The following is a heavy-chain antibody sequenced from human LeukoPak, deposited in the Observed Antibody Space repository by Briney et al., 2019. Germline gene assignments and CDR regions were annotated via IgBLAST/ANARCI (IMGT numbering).Heavy chain of an antibody. J-gene: IGHJ4*02. CDR3: ATDKATQLALDY. CDR2: FDPEDGET. V-gene: IGHV1-24*01. D-gene: IGHD3-3*02. Sequence: GASVKVSCKVSGYTLTELFMHWVRQAPGKGLEWMGGFDPEDGETTYAQKFQGRVTMTEDTSTDIAYMELSSLRSEDTAVYYCATDKATQLALDYWGQGTLVTVSS. CDR1: GYTLTELF.